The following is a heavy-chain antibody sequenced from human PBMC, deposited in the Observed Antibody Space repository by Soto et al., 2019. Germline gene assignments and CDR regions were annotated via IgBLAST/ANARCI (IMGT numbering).Heavy chain of an antibody. CDR1: GFNFSSYA. Sequence: QVQLVESGGGVVQPGRSLRLSCAASGFNFSSYAMHWVRQAPGKGLEWVAVISYDRSDKYYADSVKGRFTISRDNSKNTLYLQMNSLRAEATAVYYCARYIVVVTATYAFDIWGQGTMVTVSS. V-gene: IGHV3-30-3*01. D-gene: IGHD2-21*02. CDR2: ISYDRSDK. CDR3: ARYIVVVTATYAFDI. J-gene: IGHJ3*02.